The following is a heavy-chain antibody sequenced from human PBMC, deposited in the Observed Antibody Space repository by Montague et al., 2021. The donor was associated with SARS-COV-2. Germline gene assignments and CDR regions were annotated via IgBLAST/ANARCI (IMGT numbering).Heavy chain of an antibody. CDR2: INHSGST. Sequence: SETLSLTCAVYGGSCSGYYWSWIRQPPGKGLEWIGDINHSGSTNYNPSLKSRVSISVDTSKNQFSLKLSSVTAADTAVYYCARAIVDVTMMVVVMTGVEHYFDFWGQGTLVTVSS. CDR3: ARAIVDVTMMVVVMTGVEHYFDF. D-gene: IGHD3-22*01. J-gene: IGHJ4*02. CDR1: GGSCSGYY. V-gene: IGHV4-34*01.